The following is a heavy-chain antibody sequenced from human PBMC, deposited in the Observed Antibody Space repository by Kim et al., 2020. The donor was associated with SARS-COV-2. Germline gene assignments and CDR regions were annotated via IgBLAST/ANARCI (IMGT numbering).Heavy chain of an antibody. CDR3: CVVVVPAATGNDAFDI. Sequence: ASVKVSCKASGYTFTSYAMNWVRQAPGQGLEWMGWINTNTGNPTYAQGFTGRFVFSLDTSVSTAYLQISSLKAEDTAVYYCCVVVVPAATGNDAFDIWGQGTMVTVSS. J-gene: IGHJ3*02. CDR1: GYTFTSYA. CDR2: INTNTGNP. D-gene: IGHD2-2*01. V-gene: IGHV7-4-1*02.